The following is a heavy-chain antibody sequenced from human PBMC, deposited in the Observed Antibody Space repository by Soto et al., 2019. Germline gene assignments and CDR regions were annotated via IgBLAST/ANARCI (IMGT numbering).Heavy chain of an antibody. D-gene: IGHD3-3*01. CDR2: MNPNSGNT. CDR1: GYTFTSYD. CDR3: ARYQTPPGYYDFWSGYLRYYYYYYGMDV. J-gene: IGHJ6*02. V-gene: IGHV1-8*01. Sequence: GAAVKVSCKASGYTFTSYDIKWVRQATGQGLEWMGWMNPNSGNTGYAQKFQGRVTMTRNTSISTAYMELSSLRSEDTAVYYCARYQTPPGYYDFWSGYLRYYYYYYGMDVWGQGTPVTVYS.